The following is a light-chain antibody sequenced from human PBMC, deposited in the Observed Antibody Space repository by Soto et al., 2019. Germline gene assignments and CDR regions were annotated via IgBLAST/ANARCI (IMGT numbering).Light chain of an antibody. CDR1: QGIRND. CDR2: AAS. Sequence: DIQMAQSPSSLSASVGDRITITCRANQGIRNDLVWYQQKPGKAPKRLIYAASSLQNGVPSRFSGSGSGTEFTLTISSLQPEDFATHYCLQHNSYPALTFGGGTKVEIK. V-gene: IGKV1-17*01. J-gene: IGKJ4*01. CDR3: LQHNSYPALT.